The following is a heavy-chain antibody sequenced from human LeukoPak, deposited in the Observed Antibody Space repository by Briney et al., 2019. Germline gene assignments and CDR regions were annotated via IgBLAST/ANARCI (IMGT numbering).Heavy chain of an antibody. D-gene: IGHD4-17*01. CDR2: IYYSGST. J-gene: IGHJ5*02. CDR1: GGSISSGGYY. Sequence: SETLSLTCTVSGGSISSGGYYCSWIRQHPGKGLEWIGYIYYSGSTYYNPSLKSRVTISVDTSKNQFSLKLSSVTAADTAVYYCGVQDGDYGVGWFDPWGQGTLVTVSS. V-gene: IGHV4-31*03. CDR3: GVQDGDYGVGWFDP.